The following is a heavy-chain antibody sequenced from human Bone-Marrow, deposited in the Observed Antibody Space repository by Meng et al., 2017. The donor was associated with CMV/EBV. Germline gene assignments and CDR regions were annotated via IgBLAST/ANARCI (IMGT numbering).Heavy chain of an antibody. CDR2: IIPILGIA. CDR3: ARYADGKQLWLIDYYYNCIYF. CDR1: GGTFSSYA. D-gene: IGHD5-18*01. V-gene: IGHV1-69*10. J-gene: IGHJ6*02. Sequence: SVKVSCKASGGTFSSYAISWVRQAPGQGLEWMGGIIPILGIANYAQKFQGRVTITADKSTSTAYMELSSLRSEDTAVYYCARYADGKQLWLIDYYYNCIYFCGQGTTVTVSS.